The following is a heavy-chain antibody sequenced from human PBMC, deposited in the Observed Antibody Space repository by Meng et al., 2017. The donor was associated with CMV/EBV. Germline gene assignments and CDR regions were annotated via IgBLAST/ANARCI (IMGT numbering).Heavy chain of an antibody. V-gene: IGHV1-18*01. CDR1: GYTFTSYG. CDR3: AREGDCSSTSCPYYYYGMDV. J-gene: IGHJ6*02. D-gene: IGHD2-2*01. CDR2: ISAYNGNT. Sequence: ASVKVSCKASGYTFTSYGISWVRQAPGQGLEWMGWISAYNGNTNYARKLQGRVTMTTDTSTSTAYMELRSLRSDDTAVYYCAREGDCSSTSCPYYYYGMDVWGQGTTVTVSS.